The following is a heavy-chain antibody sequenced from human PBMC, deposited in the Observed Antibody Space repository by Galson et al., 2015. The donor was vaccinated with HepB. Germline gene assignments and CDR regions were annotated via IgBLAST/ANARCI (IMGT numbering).Heavy chain of an antibody. Sequence: PALVKPTPTLTLTCTFSGFSLNDNAVGVAWIRQPPGKALEWPALIYWDDVRHYNPSLNNRLAITKDSSKNQVVLTLSDIDPVDTAIFYCAKGDSSAWPYCFDSWGQGTLVTVSS. V-gene: IGHV2-5*02. CDR2: IYWDDVR. CDR1: GFSLNDNAVG. J-gene: IGHJ4*02. CDR3: AKGDSSAWPYCFDS. D-gene: IGHD6-19*01.